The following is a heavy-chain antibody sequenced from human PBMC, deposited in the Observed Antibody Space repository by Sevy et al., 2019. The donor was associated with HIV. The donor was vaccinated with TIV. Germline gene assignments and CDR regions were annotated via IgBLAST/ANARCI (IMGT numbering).Heavy chain of an antibody. J-gene: IGHJ4*02. CDR3: ARVYYYDSTASLVY. CDR1: GYTFTDHY. V-gene: IGHV1-2*02. Sequence: ASVKVSCKTSGYTFTDHYMHWVRQAPGQWLEWMGWINPKSGSTSYSQKLQGRVTMTRETSISTAYMELSRLRSDDTAVYYCARVYYYDSTASLVYWGQGTLVTVSS. D-gene: IGHD3-22*01. CDR2: INPKSGST.